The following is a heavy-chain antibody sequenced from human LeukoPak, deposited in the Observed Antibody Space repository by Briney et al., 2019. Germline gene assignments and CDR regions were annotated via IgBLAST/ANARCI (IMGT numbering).Heavy chain of an antibody. CDR1: GAAITSYY. CDR2: IYYNGDT. V-gene: IGHV4-59*01. CDR3: AREQWPTYNWFDP. Sequence: SETLSLTCSVSGAAITSYYWNWIRQPPGKELEWIGYIYYNGDTNYNPSLKSRVTISVDTSKNQFSLKLNSVTAADTAVYYCAREQWPTYNWFDPWGQGTLVTVSS. D-gene: IGHD6-19*01. J-gene: IGHJ5*02.